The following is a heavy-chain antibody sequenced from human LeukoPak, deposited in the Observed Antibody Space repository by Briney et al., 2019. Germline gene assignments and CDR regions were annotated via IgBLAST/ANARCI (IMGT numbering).Heavy chain of an antibody. Sequence: GESLKISCQGSGYTFTGYYMHWVRQAPGQGLEWMGWINPNSGGTNYAQKFQGRVTMTRDTSISTAYMELSRLRSDDTAVYYCARGPGIAAAGPLGYWGQGTLVTVSS. CDR3: ARGPGIAAAGPLGY. CDR2: INPNSGGT. J-gene: IGHJ4*02. CDR1: GYTFTGYY. D-gene: IGHD6-13*01. V-gene: IGHV1-2*02.